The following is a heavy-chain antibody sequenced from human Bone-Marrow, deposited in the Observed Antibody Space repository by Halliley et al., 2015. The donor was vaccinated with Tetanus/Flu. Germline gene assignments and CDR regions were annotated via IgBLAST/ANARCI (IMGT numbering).Heavy chain of an antibody. V-gene: IGHV3-33*01. Sequence: GLGWVALIWYDGTSPSYADSVKGRFTISRDNSKNTLYLQMDSLRAEDTAVYYCARHYNDGYNDYWGQGALVTVSS. CDR2: IWYDGTSP. J-gene: IGHJ4*02. D-gene: IGHD5-12*01. CDR3: ARHYNDGYNDY.